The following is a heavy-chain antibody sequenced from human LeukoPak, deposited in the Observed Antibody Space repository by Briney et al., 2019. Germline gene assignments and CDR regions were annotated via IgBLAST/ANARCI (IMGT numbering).Heavy chain of an antibody. CDR3: ARDLGYCSGGSCSWFDP. J-gene: IGHJ5*02. D-gene: IGHD2-15*01. CDR1: GGSISSSSYY. CDR2: IYHSGST. V-gene: IGHV4-39*07. Sequence: PSETLSLTCTVSGGSISSSSYYWGWIRQPPGKGLEWIGGIYHSGSTYYNPSLKSRVTISVDTSKNQFSLKLSSVTAADTAVYYCARDLGYCSGGSCSWFDPWGQGTLVTVSS.